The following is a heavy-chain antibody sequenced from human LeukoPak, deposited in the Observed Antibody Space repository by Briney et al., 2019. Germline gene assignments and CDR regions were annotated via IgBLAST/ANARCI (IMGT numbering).Heavy chain of an antibody. Sequence: PGGSLRLSCAASGFTLSSYSMNWVRQAPGKGLEWVSSISRSSAYIYYADSVKGRFPISRDNAKNSLYLQMNSLRAEDTAVYYCASFPPYMVRTDAFDIWGQGTMVTVSS. J-gene: IGHJ3*02. CDR2: ISRSSAYI. CDR1: GFTLSSYS. V-gene: IGHV3-21*01. D-gene: IGHD3-10*01. CDR3: ASFPPYMVRTDAFDI.